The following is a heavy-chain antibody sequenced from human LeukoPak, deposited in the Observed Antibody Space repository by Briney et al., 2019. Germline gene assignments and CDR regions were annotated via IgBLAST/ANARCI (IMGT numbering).Heavy chain of an antibody. CDR1: GGSISSSSYY. J-gene: IGHJ3*02. D-gene: IGHD2-15*01. Sequence: KPSETLSLTCTVSGGSISSSSYYWGWIRQPPGKGLEGIGSIYYSGSTYYNPSLKRRVTISVDTSKNQFSLKLSSVTAADTAVYYCARQSDGDSGYCSGGSCPGAFDIWGQGTMVTVSS. CDR3: ARQSDGDSGYCSGGSCPGAFDI. CDR2: IYYSGST. V-gene: IGHV4-39*01.